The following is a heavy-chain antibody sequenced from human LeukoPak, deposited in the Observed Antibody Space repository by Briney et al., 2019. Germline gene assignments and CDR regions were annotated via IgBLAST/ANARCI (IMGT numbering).Heavy chain of an antibody. Sequence: PGGSLRLSCAASGFTVSSNYMSWVRQAPGKGLEWVSVIYSGGSTYYADSVKGRFTISRDNSKNTLYLQMNSLRAEDTAVYYCARVKYDSSGHYGILDYWGRGTLVTVSS. J-gene: IGHJ4*02. CDR3: ARVKYDSSGHYGILDY. CDR2: IYSGGST. CDR1: GFTVSSNY. V-gene: IGHV3-53*01. D-gene: IGHD3-22*01.